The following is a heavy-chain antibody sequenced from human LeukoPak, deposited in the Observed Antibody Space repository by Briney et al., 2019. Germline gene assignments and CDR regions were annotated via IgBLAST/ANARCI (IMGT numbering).Heavy chain of an antibody. Sequence: GGSLRLSCEASGFNLVSYEMNWVRQAPGKGLEWVSYITSNGRTTYYADSVKGRFTISRDNAKNSLYLQMNSLRAEDTAVYHCARTIKRPTIVPTRSPIKGAFDFWGQGTMVTVSS. D-gene: IGHD5-12*01. J-gene: IGHJ3*01. CDR1: GFNLVSYE. V-gene: IGHV3-48*03. CDR3: ARTIKRPTIVPTRSPIKGAFDF. CDR2: ITSNGRTT.